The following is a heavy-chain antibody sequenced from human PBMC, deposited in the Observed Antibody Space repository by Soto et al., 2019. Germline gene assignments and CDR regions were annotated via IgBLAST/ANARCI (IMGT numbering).Heavy chain of an antibody. CDR2: ISYDGTKK. D-gene: IGHD6-19*01. V-gene: IGHV3-30*14. CDR1: GFPVSTYS. J-gene: IGHJ4*02. Sequence: PGGSLRLSCAASGFPVSTYSMYWIRQAPGKGLEWVALISYDGTKKDYADSVKGRFTISRDNSKNTLYLQMNSLRAEDTAVYYCARADSRPVAGSGFDYWGQGTLVTVSS. CDR3: ARADSRPVAGSGFDY.